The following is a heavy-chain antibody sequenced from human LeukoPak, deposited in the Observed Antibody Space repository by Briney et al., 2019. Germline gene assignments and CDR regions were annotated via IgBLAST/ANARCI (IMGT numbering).Heavy chain of an antibody. V-gene: IGHV1-3*01. Sequence: ASVKVSCKASGYTFTSYAMHWVRQAPGQRLEWMGWINAGNGNTKYSQKFQGRVTITRDTSASTAYMELSSLRSEDTAVYYCAGCGGDCYWAFDIWGQGTMVTVSS. J-gene: IGHJ3*02. CDR3: AGCGGDCYWAFDI. D-gene: IGHD2-21*02. CDR2: INAGNGNT. CDR1: GYTFTSYA.